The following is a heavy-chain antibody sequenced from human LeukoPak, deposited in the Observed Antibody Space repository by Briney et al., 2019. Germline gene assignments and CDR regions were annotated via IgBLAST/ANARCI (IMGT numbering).Heavy chain of an antibody. Sequence: GGSLRLSCVVSGFTFSSNVLNWVRQAPGKGLEWVSVSGTYGRTQYADSVKGRFTISRDSSKNTLYLQINSLRVEDTAVYYCARGMDGYGPDAFDIWGQGTMVTVSS. J-gene: IGHJ3*02. CDR1: GFTFSSNV. CDR3: ARGMDGYGPDAFDI. CDR2: SGTYGRT. D-gene: IGHD5-24*01. V-gene: IGHV3-23*01.